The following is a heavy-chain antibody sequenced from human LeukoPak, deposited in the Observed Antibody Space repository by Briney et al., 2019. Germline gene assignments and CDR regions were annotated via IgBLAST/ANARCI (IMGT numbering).Heavy chain of an antibody. Sequence: PSETLSLTCAVYGGSFSGYYWSWIRQAPGKGLEWVANIKQDGSEKYYVDSVKGRFTISRDNAKNSPYLQMNSLRAEDTAVYYCARDLAETPFDYWGQGTLVTVSS. CDR1: GGSFSGYY. J-gene: IGHJ4*02. V-gene: IGHV3-7*01. CDR3: ARDLAETPFDY. D-gene: IGHD6-19*01. CDR2: IKQDGSEK.